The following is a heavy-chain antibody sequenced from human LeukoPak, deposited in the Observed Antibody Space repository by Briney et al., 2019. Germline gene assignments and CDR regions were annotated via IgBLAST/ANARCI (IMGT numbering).Heavy chain of an antibody. CDR3: AKMGSEWELLGINYYYYMDV. D-gene: IGHD1-26*01. Sequence: GGSLRLSCAASGFTFSSYAMSWVRQAPGKGMEWVSAISGSGGSTYYADSAKGRFSISRDNSKNTLYLQMNSLRAEDTAVYYCAKMGSEWELLGINYYYYMDVWGQGTQVTVSS. CDR2: ISGSGGST. CDR1: GFTFSSYA. V-gene: IGHV3-23*01. J-gene: IGHJ6*03.